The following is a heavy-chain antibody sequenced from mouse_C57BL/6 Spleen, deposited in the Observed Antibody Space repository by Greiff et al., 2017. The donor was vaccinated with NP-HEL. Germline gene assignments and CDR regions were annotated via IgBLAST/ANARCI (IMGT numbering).Heavy chain of an antibody. CDR1: GFTFSDYG. CDR2: ISSGSSTI. Sequence: EVKLVESGGGLVKPGGSLKLSCAASGFTFSDYGMHWVRQAPEKGLEWVAYISSGSSTIYYADTVKGRFTISRDNAKNTLFLQMTSLRSEDTAMYYCARGGYYGSSYYWYFDVWGTGTTVTVSS. CDR3: ARGGYYGSSYYWYFDV. D-gene: IGHD1-1*01. V-gene: IGHV5-17*01. J-gene: IGHJ1*03.